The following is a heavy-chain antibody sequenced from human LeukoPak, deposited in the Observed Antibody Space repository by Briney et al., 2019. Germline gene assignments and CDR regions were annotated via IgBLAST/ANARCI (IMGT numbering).Heavy chain of an antibody. CDR3: ARDRAVAGFRFDY. D-gene: IGHD6-19*01. Sequence: ASVKVSCKASGYTFTSYYMHWVRQAPGQGLEWMGVINPSGGATSYAQKFQGRVTITRDTSTSTVYMELSSLSSDDTAVYYCARDRAVAGFRFDYWGQGTLVTVSS. CDR1: GYTFTSYY. V-gene: IGHV1-46*01. J-gene: IGHJ4*02. CDR2: INPSGGAT.